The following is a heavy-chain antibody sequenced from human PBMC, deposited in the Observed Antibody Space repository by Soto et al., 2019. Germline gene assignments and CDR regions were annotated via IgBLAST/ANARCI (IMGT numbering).Heavy chain of an antibody. CDR3: ARGLSVTLLDN. CDR1: GGSISTGGYY. Sequence: QVQLQESGPGLVKPSQTLSLTCTVSGGSISTGGYYWTWIRQHPGKGLEWIGYIYYSGSTYYNPSLRSRVTISVDTSKNQFSLKLSSVTAADTAVYYCARGLSVTLLDNCGQGTLVTVSS. J-gene: IGHJ4*02. V-gene: IGHV4-31*03. D-gene: IGHD4-17*01. CDR2: IYYSGST.